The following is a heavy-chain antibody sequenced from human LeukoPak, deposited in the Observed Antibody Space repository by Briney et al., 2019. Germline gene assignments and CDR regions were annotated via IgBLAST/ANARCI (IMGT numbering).Heavy chain of an antibody. D-gene: IGHD4-17*01. CDR2: ITISGKTA. Sequence: TGGSLRLSCLASGFTFSNYAMSWVRQAPGKGLEWVSGITISGKTAYYADSVKGRFTISRDNFKNTLYLQMNSLRAEDTAVYYCARRTMTTVTYYFDYWGQGTLVTVSS. CDR3: ARRTMTTVTYYFDY. V-gene: IGHV3-23*01. CDR1: GFTFSNYA. J-gene: IGHJ4*02.